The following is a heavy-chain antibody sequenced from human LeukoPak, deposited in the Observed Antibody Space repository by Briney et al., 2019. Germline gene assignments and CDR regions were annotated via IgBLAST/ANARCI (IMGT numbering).Heavy chain of an antibody. V-gene: IGHV4-39*07. CDR3: ARGTRVVVTFFDY. D-gene: IGHD2-21*02. Sequence: PSETLSLTCTVSGGSISSSSYYWGWIRQPPGKGLEWIGSIYYSGSTYYNPSLKSRVTISVDTSKNQFSLKLSSVTAADTAVYYCARGTRVVVTFFDYWGQGTLVTVSS. CDR1: GGSISSSSYY. J-gene: IGHJ4*02. CDR2: IYYSGST.